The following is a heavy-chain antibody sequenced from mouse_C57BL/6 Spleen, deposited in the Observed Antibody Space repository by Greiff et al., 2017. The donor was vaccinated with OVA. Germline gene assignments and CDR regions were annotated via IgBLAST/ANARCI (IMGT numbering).Heavy chain of an antibody. CDR1: GYSFTGYY. Sequence: VQLQQSGPELVKPGASVKISCKASGYSFTGYYMNWVKQSPEKSLEWIGEINPSTGCTTYNQKFKAKATLTVDKSSSTAYMQLKSLTSEDSAVYYCARRTIDYEGYFDVWGTGTTVTVSS. CDR2: INPSTGCT. CDR3: ARRTIDYEGYFDV. V-gene: IGHV1-42*01. J-gene: IGHJ1*03. D-gene: IGHD2-4*01.